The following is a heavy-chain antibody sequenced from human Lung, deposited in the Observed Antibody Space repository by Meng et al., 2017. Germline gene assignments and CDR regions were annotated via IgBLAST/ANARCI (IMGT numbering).Heavy chain of an antibody. V-gene: IGHV1-2*06. D-gene: IGHD2-2*01. CDR3: ARKIVLVPAATEGRDY. CDR1: GYTFTGYY. CDR2: INPNSGGT. Sequence: ASAKVSCKVSGYTFTGYYMHWVRQAPGQGLEWMGRINPNSGGTNYAQEFQGRVTMTRDTSISTAYMELSRLRSDDTAVYYYARKIVLVPAATEGRDYWGQGTLVNVSS. J-gene: IGHJ4*02.